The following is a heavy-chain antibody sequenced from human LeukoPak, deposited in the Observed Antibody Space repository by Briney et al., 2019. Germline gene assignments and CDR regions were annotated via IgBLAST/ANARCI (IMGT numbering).Heavy chain of an antibody. CDR1: GFTFSDYY. Sequence: GGSLRLSCAASGFTFSDYYMSWIRQAPGKGLEWVSYISSSGSTIYYADSVKGRFTISRDNAKNSLYLQMNSLRAEDTAVYYCARGASYSSSWLTYLDYWGQGTLVTVSS. CDR3: ARGASYSSSWLTYLDY. CDR2: ISSSGSTI. V-gene: IGHV3-11*01. D-gene: IGHD6-13*01. J-gene: IGHJ4*02.